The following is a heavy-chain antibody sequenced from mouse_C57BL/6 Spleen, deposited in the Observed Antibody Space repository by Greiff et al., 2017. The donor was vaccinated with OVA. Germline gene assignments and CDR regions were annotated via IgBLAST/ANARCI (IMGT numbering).Heavy chain of an antibody. CDR3: TVYGNYVARTY. CDR1: GFNIKDDY. CDR2: IDPENGDT. D-gene: IGHD2-1*01. Sequence: VQLKQSGAELVRPGASVKLSCTASGFNIKDDYMHWVKQRPEQGLEWIGWIDPENGDTEYASKFQGKATITADTSSNTAYLQLSSLTSEDTAVYYCTVYGNYVARTYWGQGTLVTVSA. V-gene: IGHV14-4*01. J-gene: IGHJ3*01.